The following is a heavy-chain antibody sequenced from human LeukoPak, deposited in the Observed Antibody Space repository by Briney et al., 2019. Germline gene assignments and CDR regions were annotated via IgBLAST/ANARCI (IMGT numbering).Heavy chain of an antibody. CDR1: GFTFSNAW. J-gene: IGHJ4*02. CDR3: TTERVVPGIAAAGTGGFDY. Sequence: KPGGSLRLSCAASGFTFSNAWMNWVRQAPGKGLEWVGRIKSKTDGGTTDYAAPVKGRFTISRDDSKNTLYLQMNSLKTEDTAVYYCTTERVVPGIAAAGTGGFDYWGQGTLVTVSS. CDR2: IKSKTDGGTT. V-gene: IGHV3-15*07. D-gene: IGHD6-13*01.